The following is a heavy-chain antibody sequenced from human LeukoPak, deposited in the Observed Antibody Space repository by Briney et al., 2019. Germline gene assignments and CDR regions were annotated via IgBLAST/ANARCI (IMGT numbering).Heavy chain of an antibody. D-gene: IGHD2-8*01. V-gene: IGHV3-30*02. Sequence: GGSLRLSCAASGFTFRSYGMHWVRQAPGKGLEWVAYIQNDGSNEQYADSVKGRFSISRDSSKNILYLQMNSLRAEDTAVYYCAKDRCSNGIGCYFYYMDVWGKGTTVTISS. J-gene: IGHJ6*03. CDR3: AKDRCSNGIGCYFYYMDV. CDR2: IQNDGSNE. CDR1: GFTFRSYG.